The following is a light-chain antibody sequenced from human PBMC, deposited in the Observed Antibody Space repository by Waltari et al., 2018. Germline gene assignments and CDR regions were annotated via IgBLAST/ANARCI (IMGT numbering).Light chain of an antibody. CDR1: NRDVAIFGR. V-gene: IGLV2-18*02. CDR3: SSYTSSSTWV. CDR2: EVS. J-gene: IGLJ3*02. Sequence: QSALTQPPSVSGSPGQSVIIPCTGTNRDVAIFGRVYWYQQSPGTAPRLMIYEVSNRPSGVPDRFSGSKSGNTASLTISGLQAEDEGDYYCSSYTSSSTWVFGGGTKVTVL.